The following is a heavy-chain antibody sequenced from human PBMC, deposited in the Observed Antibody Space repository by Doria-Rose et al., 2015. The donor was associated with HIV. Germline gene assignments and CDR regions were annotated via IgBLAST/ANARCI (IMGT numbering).Heavy chain of an antibody. V-gene: IGHV2-26*01. CDR2: IFSDDER. D-gene: IGHD6-13*01. J-gene: IGHJ4*02. CDR3: ARIKSSRWYTKYYFDL. Sequence: QITLKESGPVLVKPTETLTLTCTVSGVSLSSPGMGVSWIRQPPGKALEWLAYIFSDDERSYKTSLKSRLTISRGTTKSKVVLTMTDMDPVDTATYYCARIKSSRWYTKYYFDLWGQGTLVIVSA. CDR1: GVSLSSPGMG.